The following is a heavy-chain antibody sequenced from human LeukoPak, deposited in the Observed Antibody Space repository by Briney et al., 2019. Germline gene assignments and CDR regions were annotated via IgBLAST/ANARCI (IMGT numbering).Heavy chain of an antibody. D-gene: IGHD3-10*01. CDR2: ISGSGGST. V-gene: IGHV3-23*01. CDR1: GFTFSSYG. J-gene: IGHJ6*03. CDR3: AKDSSGYGSGSSYYYYYYMDV. Sequence: GGSLRLSCAASGFTFSSYGMSWVRQAPGKGLEWVSVISGSGGSTYYADSVKGRFTISRDNSKNTLYLQMNSLRAEDTAVYYCAKDSSGYGSGSSYYYYYYMDVWGKGTTVTISS.